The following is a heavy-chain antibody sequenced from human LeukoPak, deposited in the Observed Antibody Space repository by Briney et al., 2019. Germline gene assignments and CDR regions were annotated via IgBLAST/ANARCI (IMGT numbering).Heavy chain of an antibody. CDR1: GYSLSSGYY. J-gene: IGHJ3*02. Sequence: SETLSLTCAVSGYSLSSGYYWGWIRQPPGKGLEWIGSIYHSGSTYYNPSLKSRVTISVDTSKNQFPLKLSSVTAADTAVYYCARVTYDAFDIWGQGTMVTVSS. V-gene: IGHV4-38-2*01. CDR2: IYHSGST. D-gene: IGHD2-21*02. CDR3: ARVTYDAFDI.